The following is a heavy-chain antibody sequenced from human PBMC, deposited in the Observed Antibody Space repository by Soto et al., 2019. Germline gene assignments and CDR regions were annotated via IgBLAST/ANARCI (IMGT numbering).Heavy chain of an antibody. J-gene: IGHJ6*02. V-gene: IGHV1-8*01. Sequence: QVQLVQSGAEVQKPGASVKVSCKASGYTFTSYDINWVRQATGQGLEWMGWMNPNSGNTGAAQKFQGRVTMTRNTSRSTDYMELSILRSEDTAVYYCARERSYGMDVWGQGTTVTVSS. CDR1: GYTFTSYD. D-gene: IGHD4-17*01. CDR3: ARERSYGMDV. CDR2: MNPNSGNT.